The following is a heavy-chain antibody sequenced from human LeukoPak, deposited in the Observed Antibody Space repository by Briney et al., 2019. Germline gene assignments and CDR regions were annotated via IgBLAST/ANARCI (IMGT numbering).Heavy chain of an antibody. J-gene: IGHJ4*02. CDR3: TRLSAGAPLLGDN. CDR1: GFTFSGSA. D-gene: IGHD1-26*01. V-gene: IGHV3-73*01. Sequence: GGSLRLSGAASGFTFSGSAMYWVRQDSGKGLEWVGHIRSRANSYATLYGASVKGRFTISRDDSKNTAYLQMNSLKTEDTAVYYCTRLSAGAPLLGDNWGQGTLVTVSS. CDR2: IRSRANSYAT.